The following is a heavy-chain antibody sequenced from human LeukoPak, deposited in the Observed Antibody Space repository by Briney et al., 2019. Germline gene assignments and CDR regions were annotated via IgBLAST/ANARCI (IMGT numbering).Heavy chain of an antibody. CDR2: IYPSGGST. J-gene: IGHJ4*02. CDR1: GFTFSTYS. Sequence: GGSLRLSCAASGFTFSTYSMTWVRQGPGKGLEWVSSIYPSGGSTFYADSVKGRFTISRDNSKNTLYLQMSSLRTEDTAIYYCAKDVVPDSGWDLDYWGQGTLVTVSS. V-gene: IGHV3-23*01. D-gene: IGHD6-19*01. CDR3: AKDVVPDSGWDLDY.